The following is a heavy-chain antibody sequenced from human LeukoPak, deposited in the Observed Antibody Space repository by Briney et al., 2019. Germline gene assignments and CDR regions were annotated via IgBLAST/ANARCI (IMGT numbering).Heavy chain of an antibody. V-gene: IGHV4-30-2*01. D-gene: IGHD2-2*01. CDR1: GGSISSGGYY. J-gene: IGHJ4*02. Sequence: SETLSLTCTVSGGSISSGGYYWSWIRQPPGKGLEWIGYIYHSGSTYYNPSLKSRVTISVDRSKNQFSLKLSSVTAADTAMYYCARSSSTSCLDYWGQGTLVTVSS. CDR2: IYHSGST. CDR3: ARSSSTSCLDY.